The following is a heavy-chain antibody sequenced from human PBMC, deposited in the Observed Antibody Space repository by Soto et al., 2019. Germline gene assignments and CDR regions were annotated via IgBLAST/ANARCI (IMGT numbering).Heavy chain of an antibody. V-gene: IGHV1-18*01. J-gene: IGHJ4*02. CDR2: ISAYNGNT. D-gene: IGHD3-3*01. CDR1: GYTFTSYG. Sequence: ASVKVSCKASGYTFTSYGISWVRQAPGQGLEWMGWISAYNGNTNYAQKLQGRVTMTTDTSTSTAYMELRSLRSDDTAVYYCARDQFGVVITYFDYWGQGTLVTVSS. CDR3: ARDQFGVVITYFDY.